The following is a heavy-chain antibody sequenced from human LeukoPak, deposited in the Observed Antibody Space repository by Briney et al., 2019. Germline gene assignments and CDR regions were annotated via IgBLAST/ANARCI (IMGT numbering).Heavy chain of an antibody. CDR3: AKAQYSGSYLRLDAFDI. J-gene: IGHJ3*02. CDR2: ISGSGGST. V-gene: IGHV3-23*01. CDR1: GFTFSSYW. Sequence: HAGGSLRLSCAASGFTFSSYWMSWVRQAPGKGLEWVSAISGSGGSTYYADSVKGRFTISRDNSKNTLYLQMNSLRAEDTAVYYCAKAQYSGSYLRLDAFDIWGQGTMVTVSS. D-gene: IGHD1-26*01.